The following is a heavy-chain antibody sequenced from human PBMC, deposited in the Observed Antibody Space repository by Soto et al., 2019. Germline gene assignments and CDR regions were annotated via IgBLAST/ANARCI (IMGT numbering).Heavy chain of an antibody. CDR2: IYPGDSDT. CDR3: AKRATTYLFDY. V-gene: IGHV5-51*01. D-gene: IGHD4-17*01. CDR1: GCTFTNYW. Sequence: GESLKISCKVSGCTFTNYWIGWVRQMPGKGLEWMGIIYPGDSDTRYSPSFQGQVTISADKSISTAYLQWTSLKASDTAIYYCAKRATTYLFDYWGQGTLVTVSS. J-gene: IGHJ4*02.